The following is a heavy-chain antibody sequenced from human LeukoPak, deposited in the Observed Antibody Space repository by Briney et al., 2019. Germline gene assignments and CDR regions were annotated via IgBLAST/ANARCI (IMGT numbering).Heavy chain of an antibody. Sequence: SETLSLTCTVSGGSVSNYYWSWIRQPPGKGLEWIGYIYYSGHTTYNPSLKSRVTISVDTSKNQFSLRLSSVTAADTAVYYCARAGSYFYYGMDVWGQGTMVTVSS. CDR3: ARAGSYFYYGMDV. CDR2: IYYSGHT. V-gene: IGHV4-59*02. CDR1: GGSVSNYY. J-gene: IGHJ6*02.